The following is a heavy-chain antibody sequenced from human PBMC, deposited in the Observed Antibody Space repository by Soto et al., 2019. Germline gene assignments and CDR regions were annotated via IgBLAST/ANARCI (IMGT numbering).Heavy chain of an antibody. CDR3: ARINGFWSGYYYYYYYYMDV. CDR1: GGSISSSSYY. V-gene: IGHV4-39*01. J-gene: IGHJ6*03. CDR2: IYYSGST. D-gene: IGHD3-3*01. Sequence: PSETLSLTCTVSGGSISSSSYYWGWIRQPPGKGLEWIGSIYYSGSTYYKPSLKSRVTISIDTSKNQITLKLRSVTAADTAVYFCARINGFWSGYYYYYYYYMDVWGKGTTVTVSS.